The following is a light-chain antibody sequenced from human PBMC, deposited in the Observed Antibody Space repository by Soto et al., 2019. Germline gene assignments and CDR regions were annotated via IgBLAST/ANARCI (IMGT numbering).Light chain of an antibody. CDR1: QSVSSN. CDR3: QQYNNWPPAYT. Sequence: EIVMTQSPATLSVSPGERATLSCRASQSVSSNLAWYQQKPGQAPRLLIYGASTRTTGIPARFSGSGSGKDITLTIRSLKSEEFAVSYCQQYNNWPPAYTFGQGTKLEIK. V-gene: IGKV3-15*01. J-gene: IGKJ2*01. CDR2: GAS.